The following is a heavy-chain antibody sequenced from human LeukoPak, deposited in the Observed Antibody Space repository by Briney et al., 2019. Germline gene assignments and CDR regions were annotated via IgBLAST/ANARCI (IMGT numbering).Heavy chain of an antibody. CDR3: ARAAQEGYCSGGSCQPSPRFDY. Sequence: SETLSLTCAVDGGSFSGYFWSWIRQPPGKGLEWIGQIIHSGITNYNPSLKSRVTISLDTSKNQFSLKLSSVTAADTAVYYCARAAQEGYCSGGSCQPSPRFDYWGQGTLVTVSS. J-gene: IGHJ4*02. D-gene: IGHD2-15*01. CDR2: IIHSGIT. CDR1: GGSFSGYF. V-gene: IGHV4-34*12.